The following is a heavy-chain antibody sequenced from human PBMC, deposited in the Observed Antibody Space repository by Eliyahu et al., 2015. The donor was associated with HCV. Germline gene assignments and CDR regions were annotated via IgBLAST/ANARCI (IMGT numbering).Heavy chain of an antibody. CDR1: GFTFSSYS. J-gene: IGHJ6*02. D-gene: IGHD5-18*01. CDR2: ISSSSSTI. V-gene: IGHV3-48*01. CDR3: ARNSYGPGNYYGMDV. Sequence: EVQLVESGGGLVQPGGSLRLSCAASGFTFSSYSMNWVRQAPGKGLEWVSYISSSSSTIYYADSVKGRFTISRDNAKNSLYLQMNSLRAEDTAVYYCARNSYGPGNYYGMDVWGQGTTVTVSS.